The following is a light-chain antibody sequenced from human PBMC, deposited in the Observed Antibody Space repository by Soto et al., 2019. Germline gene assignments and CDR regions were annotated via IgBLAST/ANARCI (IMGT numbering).Light chain of an antibody. CDR3: CSYAGSSTPVV. J-gene: IGLJ2*01. V-gene: IGLV2-23*01. Sequence: QSALTQPASVSGSPGQSITISCTGTSSDVGSYNLVSWYQQHPGKAPKLMIYEGSKRPSGVSNRFSGSKSGKTASLTISGLQAEDEADYYCCSYAGSSTPVVFGGGNKLTVL. CDR2: EGS. CDR1: SSDVGSYNL.